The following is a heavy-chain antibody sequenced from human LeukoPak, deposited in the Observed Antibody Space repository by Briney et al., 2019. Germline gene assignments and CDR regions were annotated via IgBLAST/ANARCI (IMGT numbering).Heavy chain of an antibody. CDR3: ARDPYYYGSGSPS. D-gene: IGHD3-10*01. CDR1: GGSFSGYY. V-gene: IGHV4-34*01. Sequence: PSETLSLTCSVYGGSFSGYYWSWIRQPPGKGLEWIGEIDQSRSTIYNPSLESRITISIDTSKKHLSLKPSSVTAADTAMYYCARDPYYYGSGSPSWGQGTLVTVSS. CDR2: IDQSRST. J-gene: IGHJ5*02.